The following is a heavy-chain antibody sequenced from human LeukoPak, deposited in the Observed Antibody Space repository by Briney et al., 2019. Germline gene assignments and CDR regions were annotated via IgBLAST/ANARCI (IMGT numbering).Heavy chain of an antibody. CDR2: IYYSGST. Sequence: PSETLSLTCTFSGGSISPYYWSWIRQPPGKGLEWLGYIYYSGSTNYNPSLKSRVTISVDTSKNQFSLKLTSVTAADTAVYYCAGMPGSSTGFDYWAGEPWSPSPQ. CDR3: AGMPGSSTGFDY. CDR1: GGSISPYY. J-gene: IGHJ4*02. D-gene: IGHD6-6*01. V-gene: IGHV4-59*01.